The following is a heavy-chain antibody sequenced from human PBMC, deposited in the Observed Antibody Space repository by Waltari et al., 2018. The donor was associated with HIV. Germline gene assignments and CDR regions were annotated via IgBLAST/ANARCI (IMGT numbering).Heavy chain of an antibody. J-gene: IGHJ4*02. CDR2: ITSDGDTT. CDR1: GFTFSNYT. Sequence: LVESGGGLVQPGGSLRLSCAASGFTFSNYTMHWVRQAPGKGLEYLSAITSDGDTTYYVNSVKGRFTISRDNSKNTLYLQMGSLRAEDMAVFYCVRDSSGYYGHFDYWGQGTLVTVSS. D-gene: IGHD6-19*01. CDR3: VRDSSGYYGHFDY. V-gene: IGHV3-64*01.